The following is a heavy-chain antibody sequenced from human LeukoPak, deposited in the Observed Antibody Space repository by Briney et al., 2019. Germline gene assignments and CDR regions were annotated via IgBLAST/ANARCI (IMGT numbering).Heavy chain of an antibody. V-gene: IGHV1-46*01. CDR2: INPSGGST. Sequence: ASVKVSCKASGYTFTSYYMHWVRQAPGQGLEWMGIINPSGGSTSYAQKFQGRVTMTRDTSTSTVYMELSSLRSEDTAVYYCAREEVYCSGGSCPPRYEYFQHWDQGTLVTVSS. J-gene: IGHJ1*01. CDR1: GYTFTSYY. CDR3: AREEVYCSGGSCPPRYEYFQH. D-gene: IGHD2-15*01.